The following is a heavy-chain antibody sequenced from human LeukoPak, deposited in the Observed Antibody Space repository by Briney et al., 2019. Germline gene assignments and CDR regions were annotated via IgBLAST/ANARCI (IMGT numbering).Heavy chain of an antibody. V-gene: IGHV4-34*01. CDR2: INHSGST. D-gene: IGHD6-13*01. Sequence: SETLSLTCAVYGGSFSGYYWSWIRQPPGKGLEWIGEINHSGSTNYNPSLKSRVTISVDTSKNQFSLKLSSVTAADTAVYYCARGIAAAGPFDYWGQGALVTVSS. CDR3: ARGIAAAGPFDY. J-gene: IGHJ4*02. CDR1: GGSFSGYY.